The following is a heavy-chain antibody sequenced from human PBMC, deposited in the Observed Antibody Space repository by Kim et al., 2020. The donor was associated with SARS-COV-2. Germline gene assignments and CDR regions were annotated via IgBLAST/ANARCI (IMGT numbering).Heavy chain of an antibody. D-gene: IGHD6-13*01. CDR3: ARGSSSWYDY. CDR2: YN. J-gene: IGHJ4*02. Sequence: YNEYAVSVKSRITINPDTSKNQFSLQLNSVTPEDTAVYYCARGSSSWYDYWGQGTLVTVSS. V-gene: IGHV6-1*01.